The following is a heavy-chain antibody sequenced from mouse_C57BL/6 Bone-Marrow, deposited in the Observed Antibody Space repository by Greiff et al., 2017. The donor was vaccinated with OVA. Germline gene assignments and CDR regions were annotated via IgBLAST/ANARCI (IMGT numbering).Heavy chain of an antibody. D-gene: IGHD1-1*01. CDR2: ISYDGSN. J-gene: IGHJ1*03. Sequence: EVKLVESGPGLVKPSQSLSLTCSVTGYSITSGYYWNWIRQFPGNKLEWMGYISYDGSNNYNPSLKNRISITRDTSKNQFFLKLNSVTTEDTATYYCARDWYYGYWYFDVWGTGTTVTVSS. CDR1: GYSITSGYY. V-gene: IGHV3-6*01. CDR3: ARDWYYGYWYFDV.